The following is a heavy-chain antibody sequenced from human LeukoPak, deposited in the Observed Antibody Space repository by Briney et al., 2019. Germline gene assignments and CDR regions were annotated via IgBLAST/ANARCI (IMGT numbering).Heavy chain of an antibody. CDR1: GFTFSSFA. Sequence: GGSLRLSCAASGFTFSSFAMSWVRQAPGKGLDWVSSISGSGAGTYYADSVKGRFTISRDNSKNTLYLQMNSLRAEDTAVYYCANGYCTNGVCYPYYYYYMDVWGKGTTVTVSS. V-gene: IGHV3-23*01. CDR2: ISGSGAGT. D-gene: IGHD2-8*01. CDR3: ANGYCTNGVCYPYYYYYMDV. J-gene: IGHJ6*03.